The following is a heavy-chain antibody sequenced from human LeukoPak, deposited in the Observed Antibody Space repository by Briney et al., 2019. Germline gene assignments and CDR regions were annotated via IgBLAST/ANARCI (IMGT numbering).Heavy chain of an antibody. Sequence: GGSLRLSCAASGFTFSSYAMSWVRQAPGKGLEWVSAISGSGGSTYYADSVKGRFTISRDNSKNTLYLQMNSLRAEDTAVCYCAKTYDDLGGPIYYFDYWGQGTLVTVSS. CDR1: GFTFSSYA. V-gene: IGHV3-23*01. CDR3: AKTYDDLGGPIYYFDY. J-gene: IGHJ4*02. CDR2: ISGSGGST. D-gene: IGHD3-3*01.